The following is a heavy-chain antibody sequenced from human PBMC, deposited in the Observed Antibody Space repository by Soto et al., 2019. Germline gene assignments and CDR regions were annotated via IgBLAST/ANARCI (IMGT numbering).Heavy chain of an antibody. CDR2: ISGSGGST. V-gene: IGHV3-23*01. CDR3: AKNPQYSSSWYFQH. Sequence: PGGSLRLSCAPSGFTFSGYAMSWVRQAPGKGLEWVSAISGSGGSTYYADSVKGRFTISRDNSKNTLYLQMNSLGAEDTAVYYCAKNPQYSSSWYFQHWGQGTLVTVS. J-gene: IGHJ1*01. CDR1: GFTFSGYA. D-gene: IGHD6-6*01.